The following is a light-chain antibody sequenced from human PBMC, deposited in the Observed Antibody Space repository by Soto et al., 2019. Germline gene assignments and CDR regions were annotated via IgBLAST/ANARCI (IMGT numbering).Light chain of an antibody. CDR2: DAS. Sequence: EIVLTQSPATLSLSPGQIATLSCRASQSVSNYLAWYQQKPGQAPRLLIYDASNRATGIPARFSGSGSGTDFTLTISTLEPEDFAVYYCQPHINRLCFGGGTEMEIK. V-gene: IGKV3-11*01. CDR3: QPHINRLC. J-gene: IGKJ4*01. CDR1: QSVSNY.